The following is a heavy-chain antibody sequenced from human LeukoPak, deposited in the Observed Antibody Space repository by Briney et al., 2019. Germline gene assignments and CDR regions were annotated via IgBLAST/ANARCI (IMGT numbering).Heavy chain of an antibody. Sequence: SETLSLTCAVYGGSFSGYYWSWIRQPPGKGLEWIGEINHSGSTNYNPPLKSRVTISVDTSKNQFSLKLSSVTAADTAVYYCAREGSSYDSSTNDAFDIWGQGTMVTVSS. J-gene: IGHJ3*02. CDR3: AREGSSYDSSTNDAFDI. CDR2: INHSGST. D-gene: IGHD3-22*01. CDR1: GGSFSGYY. V-gene: IGHV4-34*01.